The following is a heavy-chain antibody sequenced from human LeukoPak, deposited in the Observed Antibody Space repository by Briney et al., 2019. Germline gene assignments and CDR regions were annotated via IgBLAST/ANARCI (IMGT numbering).Heavy chain of an antibody. CDR1: GYTFSSYS. J-gene: IGHJ4*02. V-gene: IGHV3-21*01. Sequence: GGSLRLSCAASGYTFSSYSMNWVRQAPGKGMEWVSSISSSSSYISYEDSVKRRFTISRDNANNQLYLQTKSLRAEDTAVYYYARGRTMVIFDYWGRGTLVTVSS. CDR3: ARGRTMVIFDY. CDR2: ISSSSSYI. D-gene: IGHD2-21*01.